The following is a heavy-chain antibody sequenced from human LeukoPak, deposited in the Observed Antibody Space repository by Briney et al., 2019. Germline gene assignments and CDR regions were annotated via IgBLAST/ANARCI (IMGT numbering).Heavy chain of an antibody. D-gene: IGHD3-10*02. CDR1: GITFSSYG. CDR2: ISSTGGTT. J-gene: IGHJ6*04. Sequence: PGGTLRLSCAASGITFSSYGMSWVRQAPGKGLEWVSSISSTGGTTYYADSVKGRFTISRDNSKNTLYLQMYSLRAEDTAVYYCAELGITMIGGVWGKGTTVTISS. CDR3: AELGITMIGGV. V-gene: IGHV3-23*01.